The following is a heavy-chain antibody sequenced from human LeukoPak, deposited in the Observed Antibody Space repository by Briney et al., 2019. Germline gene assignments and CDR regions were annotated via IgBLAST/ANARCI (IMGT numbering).Heavy chain of an antibody. V-gene: IGHV3-21*01. J-gene: IGHJ4*02. CDR2: ITCGSSYI. CDR1: GFTFSSHT. CDR3: ARDMKYDNGDSDDYFDY. Sequence: PGSSLRLSCAASGFTFSSHTMNWVRQAPGKGLEWVSSITCGSSYIYYADSVKGRFTISIDNAKNSQYLQMNSLRAEDTAVYYCARDMKYDNGDSDDYFDYWGQGTLVTVSS. D-gene: IGHD4-17*01.